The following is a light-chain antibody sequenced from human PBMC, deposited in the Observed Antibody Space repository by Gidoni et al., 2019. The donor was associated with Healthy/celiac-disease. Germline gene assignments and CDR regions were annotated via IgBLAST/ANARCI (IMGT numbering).Light chain of an antibody. CDR3: QQYGNSPRT. V-gene: IGKV3-20*01. CDR1: QSVSRSY. J-gene: IGKJ1*01. Sequence: ETVLTQSPGPLSLSPGERATLSCRASQSVSRSYLAWYQQKPGQAPKLLIYGASSRATGIPDRFSGSGSGTDFTLTISRLEPEDFAVYYCQQYGNSPRTFGQGTKVEIK. CDR2: GAS.